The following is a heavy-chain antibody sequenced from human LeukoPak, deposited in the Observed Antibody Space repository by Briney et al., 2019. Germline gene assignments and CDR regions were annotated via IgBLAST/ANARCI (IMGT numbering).Heavy chain of an antibody. Sequence: SETLSLTCTVSIGSLNSYFWTWVRQPAGKGLEWIGRVSDTGRAYYNPSLESRVTISLDTSKNQFSLKVTSVTAADTAVYYCARGKEMTRTSGYYSFDFWGQGTLVSVPS. CDR2: VSDTGRA. CDR1: IGSLNSYF. V-gene: IGHV4-4*07. CDR3: ARGKEMTRTSGYYSFDF. D-gene: IGHD3-9*01. J-gene: IGHJ4*02.